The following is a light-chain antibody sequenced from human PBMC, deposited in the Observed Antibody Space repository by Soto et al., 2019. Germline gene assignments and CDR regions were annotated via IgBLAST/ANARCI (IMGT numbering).Light chain of an antibody. J-gene: IGKJ3*01. Sequence: EIVLTQSPGTLSLSAGERATLSCRASQTISSNYLAWYQQKPGQAPRLLIFGASYRATGIPVRFSGSGSGIDFTLTVSRLEPEDCAVYYCQQYRSSPPEFTFGPGAKVDIK. CDR3: QQYRSSPPEFT. CDR1: QTISSNY. V-gene: IGKV3-20*01. CDR2: GAS.